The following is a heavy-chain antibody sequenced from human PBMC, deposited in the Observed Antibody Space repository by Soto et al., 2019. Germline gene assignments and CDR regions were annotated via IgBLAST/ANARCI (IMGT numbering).Heavy chain of an antibody. D-gene: IGHD5-12*01. V-gene: IGHV4-39*01. CDR2: IYYSGST. J-gene: IGHJ6*02. CDR3: ASVRRGGYDSLRYYYGMDV. Sequence: SETLSLTCTVSGGSISSSSYYWGWIRQPPGKGLEWIGSIYYSGSTYYNPSLKSRVTISVDTSKNQFSLKLSSVTAADTSVYYCASVRRGGYDSLRYYYGMDVWGQGTTVTVS. CDR1: GGSISSSSYY.